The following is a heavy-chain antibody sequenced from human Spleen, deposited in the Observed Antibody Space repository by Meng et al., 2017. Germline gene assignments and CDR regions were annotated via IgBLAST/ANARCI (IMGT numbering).Heavy chain of an antibody. V-gene: IGHV3-23*01. CDR3: AKGLVPPCRGANCYHFDS. D-gene: IGHD2-15*01. CDR1: GFTFSSYA. J-gene: IGHJ4*01. CDR2: ISGSGGST. Sequence: LSLTCAASGFTFSSYAMNWVRQAPGKGLEWVSGISGSGGSTYYADSVKGRFTISRDNSKNTLYLQMNSLRVEDTAVYYCAKGLVPPCRGANCYHFDSWGRGTLVTVSS.